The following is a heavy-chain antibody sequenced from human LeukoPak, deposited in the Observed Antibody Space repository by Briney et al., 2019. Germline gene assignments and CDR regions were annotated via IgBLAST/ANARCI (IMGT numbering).Heavy chain of an antibody. CDR1: GGSISSSIYY. V-gene: IGHV4-39*01. CDR2: IYYSGST. Sequence: SSETLSLTCTVSGGSISSSIYYWGWIRQPPGKGLEWIGSIYYSGSTHYNPSLKSRVIISVDTSKNQFSLTLSSVTAADTAVYYCARNHTHEGYGYYFDYWGQGTLITVSS. CDR3: ARNHTHEGYGYYFDY. D-gene: IGHD5-18*01. J-gene: IGHJ4*02.